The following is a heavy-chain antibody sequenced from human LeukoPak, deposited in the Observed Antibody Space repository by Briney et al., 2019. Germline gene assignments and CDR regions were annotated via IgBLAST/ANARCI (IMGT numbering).Heavy chain of an antibody. CDR1: GYTFTSYD. D-gene: IGHD6-13*01. Sequence: GASVKVSCKASGYTFTSYDINWVRQATGQGLEWVGWMNPNSGNTGYAQKFQGRVTMTRNTSISTAYMELSSLRSEDTAVYYCAREGSSSPITNWFDPWGQGTLVTVSS. V-gene: IGHV1-8*01. CDR3: AREGSSSPITNWFDP. CDR2: MNPNSGNT. J-gene: IGHJ5*02.